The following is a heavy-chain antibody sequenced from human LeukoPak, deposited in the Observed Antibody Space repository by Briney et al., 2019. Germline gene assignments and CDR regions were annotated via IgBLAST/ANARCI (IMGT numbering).Heavy chain of an antibody. CDR1: GYTFTGYY. V-gene: IGHV1-2*06. J-gene: IGHJ4*02. CDR3: AREGAVRGRSPMGFTHY. D-gene: IGHD3-10*01. Sequence: ASVEVSCKASGYTFTGYYMHWVRQAPGQGLEWMGRINPNSGGTNYAQKFQGRVTMTRDTSISTAYMELSRLRSDDTAVYYCAREGAVRGRSPMGFTHYWGQGTLVTVSS. CDR2: INPNSGGT.